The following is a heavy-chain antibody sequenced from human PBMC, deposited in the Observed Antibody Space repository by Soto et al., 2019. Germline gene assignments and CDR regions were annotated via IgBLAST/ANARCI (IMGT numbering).Heavy chain of an antibody. Sequence: ASVKVSCKASGYTFTGYYMHWVRQAPGQGLEWMGWINPNSGGTNYAQKFQGWVTMTRDTSISTAYMELSRLRSDDTAVYYCARADSGGYQGGAFDIWGQGTMVTVSS. D-gene: IGHD1-26*01. V-gene: IGHV1-2*04. CDR1: GYTFTGYY. J-gene: IGHJ3*02. CDR2: INPNSGGT. CDR3: ARADSGGYQGGAFDI.